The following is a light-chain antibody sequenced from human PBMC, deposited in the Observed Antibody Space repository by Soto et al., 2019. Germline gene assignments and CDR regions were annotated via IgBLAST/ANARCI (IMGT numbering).Light chain of an antibody. CDR2: WVS. J-gene: IGKJ4*01. CDR3: QQYYRTPIT. Sequence: DIVMTQSPDSLTVSLGERATINCRSSQSVLYSSNNKNYLAWYQHKPGQPPKLLIYWVSTRDSGVPDRFSGSGSGTDFTLTISSLQAEDVAVYSCQQYYRTPITFGGGTKVEIK. V-gene: IGKV4-1*01. CDR1: QSVLYSSNNKNY.